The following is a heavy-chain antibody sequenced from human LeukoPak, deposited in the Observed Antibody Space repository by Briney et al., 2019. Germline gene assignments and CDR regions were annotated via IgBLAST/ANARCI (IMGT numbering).Heavy chain of an antibody. CDR2: INHSGST. CDR3: ARDFYYGSGSKMGYFDY. D-gene: IGHD3-10*01. CDR1: GGSISTNNYY. J-gene: IGHJ4*02. V-gene: IGHV4-61*10. Sequence: SETLSLTCTVSGGSISTNNYYWSWIRQPAGKGLEWIGEINHSGSTNYNPSLKSRVTISVDTSKNQFSLKLSSVTAADTAVYYCARDFYYGSGSKMGYFDYWGQGTLVTVSS.